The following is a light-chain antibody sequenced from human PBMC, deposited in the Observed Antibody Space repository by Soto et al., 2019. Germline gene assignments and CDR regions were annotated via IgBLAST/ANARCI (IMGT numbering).Light chain of an antibody. CDR3: CSYAGSSTYV. CDR1: NTVWNYDL. Sequence: QSVLTQPASVSGSPGQSITISCTGTNTVWNYDLVSWYQQHPGKAPKLMIYDVSERPSGVSNRFSGSKSGNTASLTISGLQAEDEADYYCCSYAGSSTYVFGTGTKVTVL. J-gene: IGLJ1*01. V-gene: IGLV2-23*02. CDR2: DVS.